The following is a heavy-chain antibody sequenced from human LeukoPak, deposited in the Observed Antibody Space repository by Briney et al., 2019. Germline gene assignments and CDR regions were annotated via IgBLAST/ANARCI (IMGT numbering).Heavy chain of an antibody. D-gene: IGHD3-22*01. J-gene: IGHJ2*01. V-gene: IGHV3-48*04. CDR2: ISSSSSTI. CDR3: ASEYYYDSSGLPERYFDL. Sequence: PGGSLRLSCAASGFTFSSYSMNRVRQAPGKGLKWVSYISSSSSTIYYADSVKGRFTISRDNAKNSLYLQMNSLRAEDTAVYYCASEYYYDSSGLPERYFDLWGRGTLVTVSS. CDR1: GFTFSSYS.